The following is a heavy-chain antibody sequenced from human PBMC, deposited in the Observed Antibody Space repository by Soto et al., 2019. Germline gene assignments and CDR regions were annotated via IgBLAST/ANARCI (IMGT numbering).Heavy chain of an antibody. CDR3: ARVMDDSLPTGLDF. CDR1: GGSMNSYY. Sequence: SETLSLTCTVSGGSMNSYYCSWIRQPPGKGLEWIGYIYYARSTYYNPSLNSRVTISVDRSKNQFSLKLSSVTAADTAVYYCARVMDDSLPTGLDFWGQGILVTVSS. CDR2: IYYARST. J-gene: IGHJ4*02. D-gene: IGHD2-8*01. V-gene: IGHV4-59*12.